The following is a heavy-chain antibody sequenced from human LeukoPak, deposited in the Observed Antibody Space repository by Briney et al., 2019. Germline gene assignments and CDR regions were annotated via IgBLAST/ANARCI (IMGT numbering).Heavy chain of an antibody. V-gene: IGHV3-23*01. Sequence: GGSLRLSCAASGFTFIRYAMSWVRQPPGKGLEWVSRISGRSDTANYADSVKGRFTISRDNSRDTLYLQMNSLRAGDTAVYYCASLYSDYGDYWGQGALVTVSS. CDR2: ISGRSDTA. CDR3: ASLYSDYGDY. J-gene: IGHJ4*02. D-gene: IGHD1-26*01. CDR1: GFTFIRYA.